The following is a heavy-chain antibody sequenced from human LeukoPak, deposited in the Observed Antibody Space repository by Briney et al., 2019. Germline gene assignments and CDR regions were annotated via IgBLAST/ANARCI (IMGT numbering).Heavy chain of an antibody. D-gene: IGHD6-19*01. Sequence: GGSLRLSCAASGTTFEDYAMHWVRQAPGKGLEWVSFISGDGGTTYYPDSVKGRSTISRDNSRNSLYLQMNSLRPEDTALYYCAKDQGASGWGAFDYWGQGTLVTVSS. CDR1: GTTFEDYA. V-gene: IGHV3-43*02. CDR3: AKDQGASGWGAFDY. J-gene: IGHJ4*02. CDR2: ISGDGGTT.